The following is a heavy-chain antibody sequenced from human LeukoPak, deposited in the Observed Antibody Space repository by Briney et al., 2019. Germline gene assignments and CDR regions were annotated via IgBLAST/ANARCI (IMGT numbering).Heavy chain of an antibody. CDR3: ARETYDSSWPDFDY. D-gene: IGHD3-22*01. J-gene: IGHJ4*02. CDR2: ISGSGGTT. V-gene: IGHV3-23*01. Sequence: TGGSLRLSCAASGFSFSSYAMNWVRQAPGKGLEWVSAISGSGGTTHYADSVKGRFTISRDNSKNTLYLQMNSLRAEDTAAYYCARETYDSSWPDFDYWGQGTLVTVSS. CDR1: GFSFSSYA.